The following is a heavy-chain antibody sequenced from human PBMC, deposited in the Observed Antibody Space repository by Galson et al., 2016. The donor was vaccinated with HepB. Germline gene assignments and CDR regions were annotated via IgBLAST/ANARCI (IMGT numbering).Heavy chain of an antibody. Sequence: SLRLSCAASGFIFRSYGMHWVRQAPGKGLEWVAVISYEGSNKYYADSVKGRFTISRDNSKNTLYLQMNSLRAADSAVYYCANARGYGDYNYFYYYGMDVWSHGTTVTVSS. D-gene: IGHD4-17*01. CDR2: ISYEGSNK. J-gene: IGHJ6*02. V-gene: IGHV3-30*18. CDR3: ANARGYGDYNYFYYYGMDV. CDR1: GFIFRSYG.